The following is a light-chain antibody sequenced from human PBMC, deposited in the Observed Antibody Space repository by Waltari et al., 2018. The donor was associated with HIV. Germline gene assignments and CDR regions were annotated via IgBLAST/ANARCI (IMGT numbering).Light chain of an antibody. V-gene: IGLV2-14*01. CDR2: KVS. CDR3: SSYTSSSTLYV. CDR1: SSDVGGYNY. Sequence: QSALTQPASVSGSPGQSITISCTGTSSDVGGYNYVSWYQQHPGKAPKLMIYKVSNRPSGVSNRFSGSKSGNTASLTISGLQAEDEAYYYCSSYTSSSTLYVFGTGTKVTVL. J-gene: IGLJ1*01.